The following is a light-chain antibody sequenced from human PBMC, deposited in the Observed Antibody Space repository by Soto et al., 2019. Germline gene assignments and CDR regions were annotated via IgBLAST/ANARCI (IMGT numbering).Light chain of an antibody. Sequence: QSVLTQPPSASATPGQRVSISCSGNSSNIGTNFVSWYQQLPGTAPKLLIYSNDQRPSGVPDRFSGSKSGTSASLAISGLRSQDEADYYCSACDDSLSGVVFGGGTKLTVL. J-gene: IGLJ2*01. CDR3: SACDDSLSGVV. V-gene: IGLV1-47*02. CDR2: SND. CDR1: SSNIGTNF.